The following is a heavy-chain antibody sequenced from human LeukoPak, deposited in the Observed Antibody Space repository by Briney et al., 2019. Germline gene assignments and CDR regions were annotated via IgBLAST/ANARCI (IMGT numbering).Heavy chain of an antibody. D-gene: IGHD3-9*01. CDR2: IRSKKDGGTT. Sequence: PGGSLRLSCAASGFPFTIAWMSWVRQAPGNGLEWIGRIRSKKDGGTTDYAAPVKGKFTISRDDSKSTLYLRMSSLTTEDTAIYYCTAYYDFLTGYNTRRDYWGRGTLVTVSP. CDR3: TAYYDFLTGYNTRRDY. J-gene: IGHJ4*02. V-gene: IGHV3-15*01. CDR1: GFPFTIAW.